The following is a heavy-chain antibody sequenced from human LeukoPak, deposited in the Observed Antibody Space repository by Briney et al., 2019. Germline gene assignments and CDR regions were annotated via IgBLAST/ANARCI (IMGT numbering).Heavy chain of an antibody. J-gene: IGHJ4*02. D-gene: IGHD6-19*01. CDR1: GGSISSSSYY. V-gene: IGHV4-39*01. CDR3: IAVAGTGLGY. CDR2: IYYSGST. Sequence: SETLSLTCTVPGGSISSSSYYWGWIRQPPGKGLEWIGSIYYSGSTYYNPSLKSRVTISVDTSKNQFSLKLSSVTAADTAVYYCIAVAGTGLGYWGQGTLVTVSS.